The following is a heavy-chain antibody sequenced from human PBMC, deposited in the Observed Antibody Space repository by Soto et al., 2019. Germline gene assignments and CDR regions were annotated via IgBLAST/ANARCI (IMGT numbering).Heavy chain of an antibody. D-gene: IGHD4-17*01. Sequence: EVQLVKSGGDLVQPGGSLRLSCAASGFTFTSYWMHWVRQSPGKGLVWVSRINPDGSRTSYADSVKGRFTISRDNAKNTLYLQMNSLGADDTAVYYCARVAVTTYYFDYWGHGTLVTVSS. CDR3: ARVAVTTYYFDY. CDR2: INPDGSRT. J-gene: IGHJ4*01. CDR1: GFTFTSYW. V-gene: IGHV3-74*01.